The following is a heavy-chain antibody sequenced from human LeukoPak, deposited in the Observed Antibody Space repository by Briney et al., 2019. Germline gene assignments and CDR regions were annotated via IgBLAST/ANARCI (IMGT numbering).Heavy chain of an antibody. V-gene: IGHV3-48*01. CDR2: ISSSSSTI. CDR3: AKASPLQQGGP. J-gene: IGHJ5*02. D-gene: IGHD3-16*01. CDR1: GFTFSSYS. Sequence: QPGGSLRLSCAASGFTFSSYSMNWVRQAPGKGLEWVSYISSSSSTIYYADSVKGRFTISRDNAKNSLYLQMNSLRAEDTAVYYCAKASPLQQGGPWGQGTLVTVSS.